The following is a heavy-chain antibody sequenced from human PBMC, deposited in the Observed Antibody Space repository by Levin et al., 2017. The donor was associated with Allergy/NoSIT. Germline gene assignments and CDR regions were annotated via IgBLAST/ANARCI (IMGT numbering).Heavy chain of an antibody. Sequence: SETLSLTCSVSGGSINGGTSYWGWIRQPPGKGLQWIGSISYRGNTYYSPSLKSRVSISVDTSKNQLSLKLSSVTAADTAVYYCARQDSSSWHAFDIWGQGTMVSVSS. D-gene: IGHD6-13*01. CDR1: GGSINGGTSY. J-gene: IGHJ3*02. CDR3: ARQDSSSWHAFDI. V-gene: IGHV4-39*01. CDR2: ISYRGNT.